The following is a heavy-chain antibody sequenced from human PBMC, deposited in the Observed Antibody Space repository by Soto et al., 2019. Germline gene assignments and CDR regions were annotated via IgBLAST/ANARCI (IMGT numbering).Heavy chain of an antibody. CDR1: GGSFSGYY. CDR3: ARVGHLVVVAATQVFDY. D-gene: IGHD2-15*01. CDR2: INHSGST. J-gene: IGHJ4*02. V-gene: IGHV4-34*01. Sequence: SETLSLTCAVYGGSFSGYYLSWIRQHPGKGLEWIGEINHSGSTSYNPSLKSRVTISVDTSKNQFSLKLSSVTAADTAVYYCARVGHLVVVAATQVFDYWGQGTLVTVSS.